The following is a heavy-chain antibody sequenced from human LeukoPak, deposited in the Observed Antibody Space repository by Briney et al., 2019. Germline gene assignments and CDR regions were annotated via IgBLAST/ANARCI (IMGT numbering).Heavy chain of an antibody. V-gene: IGHV3-66*01. CDR2: IYSGGST. Sequence: GSLRLSCAASGFTVSSNYMSWVRQAPGKGLEWVSVIYSGGSTYYADSVKGRFTISRDNSKNTLYLQMNSLRAEDTAVYYCARDSPYSGSYSLDYWGQGTLVTVSS. CDR1: GFTVSSNY. CDR3: ARDSPYSGSYSLDY. D-gene: IGHD1-26*01. J-gene: IGHJ4*02.